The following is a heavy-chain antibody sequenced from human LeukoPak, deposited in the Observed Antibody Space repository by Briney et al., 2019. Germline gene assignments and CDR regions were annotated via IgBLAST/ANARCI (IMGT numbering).Heavy chain of an antibody. V-gene: IGHV1-18*01. J-gene: IGHJ3*02. Sequence: ASVKVSCKASGYIFTTYGINWVRQAPGQGLEWMGWISGYNGATSYAQNFQGRVTMTTDTSTSTAYMELRSLRSDETAVYYCARDSLGVSRGWYRENTFDIWGQGTLVTVSS. CDR1: GYIFTTYG. CDR2: ISGYNGAT. D-gene: IGHD6-19*01. CDR3: ARDSLGVSRGWYRENTFDI.